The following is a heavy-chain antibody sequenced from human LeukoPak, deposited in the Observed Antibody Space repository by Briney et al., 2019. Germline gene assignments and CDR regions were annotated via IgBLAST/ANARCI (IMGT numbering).Heavy chain of an antibody. CDR2: IRQDGRDK. CDR1: GFNFGTYW. CDR3: ARDPYTSYFGAFDV. Sequence: PGGSLRLSCAASGFNFGTYWMTWVRQAPGKGLEWVANIRQDGRDKKYVDSVKGRFTISRDNAKNSLYLEMNNLRAEDTALYYCARDPYTSYFGAFDVWGQGTMVTVSS. J-gene: IGHJ3*01. V-gene: IGHV3-7*01. D-gene: IGHD3-9*01.